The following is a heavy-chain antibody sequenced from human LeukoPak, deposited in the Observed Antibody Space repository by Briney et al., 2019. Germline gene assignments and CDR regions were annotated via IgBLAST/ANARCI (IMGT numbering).Heavy chain of an antibody. J-gene: IGHJ4*02. CDR1: GYTFTGYY. D-gene: IGHD3-10*01. CDR3: ARGGYGSGSYYTAFFDY. V-gene: IGHV1-2*02. CDR2: INPNSGGT. Sequence: ASVKVSCKASGYTFTGYYMHWVRQAPGQGLEWMGWINPNSGGTNYAQKFQGRVTITRDTSISTAYMELSRLRSDDTAVYYCARGGYGSGSYYTAFFDYWGQGTLVTVSS.